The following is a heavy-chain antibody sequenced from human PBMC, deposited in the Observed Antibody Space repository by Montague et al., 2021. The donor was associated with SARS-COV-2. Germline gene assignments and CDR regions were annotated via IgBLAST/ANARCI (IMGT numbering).Heavy chain of an antibody. CDR2: IYHYGSA. J-gene: IGHJ4*02. Sequence: SETLSLTCSVSGGSISSSYWSWIRQPPGKGLEWIGYIYHYGSAKYNPSLKSRVTISVDTSKNQFSLKLSPVTAVDTAVYYCARHANWYWYYFDYWGQGTLVTVSS. CDR1: GGSISSSY. D-gene: IGHD7-27*01. V-gene: IGHV4-59*08. CDR3: ARHANWYWYYFDY.